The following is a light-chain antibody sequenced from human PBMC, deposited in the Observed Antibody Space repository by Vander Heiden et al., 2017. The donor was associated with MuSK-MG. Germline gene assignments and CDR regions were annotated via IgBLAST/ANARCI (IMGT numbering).Light chain of an antibody. Sequence: EILMPQSPATLSVSPGERATLSCRASQSVSSNLAWYQQKPGQAPRLLIYGASTRATGIPARFSGSGSGTEFTLTISSRQSEDFAVYYCQQYNNWHPLTFGGGTKVEIK. CDR1: QSVSSN. V-gene: IGKV3-15*01. CDR2: GAS. J-gene: IGKJ4*01. CDR3: QQYNNWHPLT.